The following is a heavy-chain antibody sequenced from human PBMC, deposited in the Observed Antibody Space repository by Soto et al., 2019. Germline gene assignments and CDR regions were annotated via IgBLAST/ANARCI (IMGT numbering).Heavy chain of an antibody. J-gene: IGHJ4*02. CDR1: GGTFSSYT. Sequence: QVQLVQSGAEVKKPGSSVKVSCKASGGTFSSYTISWVRQAPGQGLEWMGRIIPILGIANYAQKFQGRVTMXAXKXTSAAYMELSSLRSADPAVYYCARGLAGDQQTSFDSWVQGTLVTVSS. V-gene: IGHV1-69*02. CDR2: IIPILGIA. CDR3: ARGLAGDQQTSFDS. D-gene: IGHD6-13*01.